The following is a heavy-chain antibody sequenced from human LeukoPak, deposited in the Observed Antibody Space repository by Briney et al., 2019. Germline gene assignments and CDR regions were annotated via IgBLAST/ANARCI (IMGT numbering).Heavy chain of an antibody. CDR3: ARVDSMVRGVITNFDY. D-gene: IGHD3-10*01. CDR2: INPNSGGT. J-gene: IGHJ4*02. V-gene: IGHV1-2*02. CDR1: GYTFTGYY. Sequence: ASVKVSCKASGYTFTGYYMHWVRQAPGQGLEWMGWINPNSGGTNYAQKFQGRATMTRDTSISTAYMELSRLRSDDTAVYYCARVDSMVRGVITNFDYWGQGTLVTVSS.